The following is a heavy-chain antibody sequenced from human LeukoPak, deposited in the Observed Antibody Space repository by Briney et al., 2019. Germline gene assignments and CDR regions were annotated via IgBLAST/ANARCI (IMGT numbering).Heavy chain of an antibody. CDR2: LYYSGSN. Sequence: TSETLSLTCTVSVGSIGSYYWNWMRQPPAKGLEWIGYLYYSGSNNYNPSLKSRVTISVGTSKNQFSLKLSSVTAADTAVYYCARLAPGSGYFDYWGQGTLVNVSS. V-gene: IGHV4-59*08. D-gene: IGHD6-19*01. CDR1: VGSIGSYY. CDR3: ARLAPGSGYFDY. J-gene: IGHJ4*02.